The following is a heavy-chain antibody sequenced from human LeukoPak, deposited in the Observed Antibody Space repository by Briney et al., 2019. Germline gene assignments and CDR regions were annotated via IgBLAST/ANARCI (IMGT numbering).Heavy chain of an antibody. V-gene: IGHV3-53*04. CDR3: ARRPSIAARPHYYYGMDV. Sequence: GGSLRLSCAASGFTVSSNYMSWVRQAPGKGREWVSVIYSGGSTYYADSVKGRFTISRHNSKNTLYLQMNSLRAEDTAVYYCARRPSIAARPHYYYGMDVWGQGTTVTVSS. J-gene: IGHJ6*02. D-gene: IGHD6-6*01. CDR1: GFTVSSNY. CDR2: IYSGGST.